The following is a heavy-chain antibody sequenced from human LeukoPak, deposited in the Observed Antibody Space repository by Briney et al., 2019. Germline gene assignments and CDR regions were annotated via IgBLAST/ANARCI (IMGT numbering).Heavy chain of an antibody. CDR2: ISYDGSNK. D-gene: IGHD2-15*01. Sequence: TGGSLRLSCAASGFTFSSYAMHWVRQAPGKGLEWVAVISYDGSNKYYADSVKGRFTLSRDNSKNTLYLQMDNLRVEDTAVYFCAKETPTALDYWGQGTLVSVSS. CDR3: AKETPTALDY. CDR1: GFTFSSYA. J-gene: IGHJ4*02. V-gene: IGHV3-30-3*01.